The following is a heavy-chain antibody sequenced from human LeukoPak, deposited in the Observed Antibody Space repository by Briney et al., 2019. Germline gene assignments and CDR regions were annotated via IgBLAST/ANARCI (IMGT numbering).Heavy chain of an antibody. CDR1: GFTFSSYD. CDR2: ISASGSST. V-gene: IGHV3-23*01. D-gene: IGHD6-13*01. J-gene: IGHJ4*02. CDR3: AKQTYAAGPSSSFDY. Sequence: GGSLRLSCAASGFTFSSYDMSWVRQAPGRGLEWVSTISASGSSTYYADSVKGRFTISRDNSKNTLYLQMNSLKAEDTAVYYCAKQTYAAGPSSSFDYWGQGTLVTVSS.